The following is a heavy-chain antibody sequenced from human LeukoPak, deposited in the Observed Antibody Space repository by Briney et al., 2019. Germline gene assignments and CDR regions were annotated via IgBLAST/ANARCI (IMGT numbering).Heavy chain of an antibody. V-gene: IGHV3-11*04. CDR2: ISNDSVDK. Sequence: GGSLRLSCVGSGFMFSDYYMSWIRQAPGKGLEWVSYISNDSVDKYYVDSVRGRFTISRDNAKKSMYLQMSGLRVEDTAVYYCARSPDGYSYGLYYFDYWGQGTLVTVSS. D-gene: IGHD5-18*01. J-gene: IGHJ4*02. CDR1: GFMFSDYY. CDR3: ARSPDGYSYGLYYFDY.